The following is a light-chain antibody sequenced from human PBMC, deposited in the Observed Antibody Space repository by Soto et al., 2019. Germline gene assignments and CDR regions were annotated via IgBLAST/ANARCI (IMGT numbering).Light chain of an antibody. CDR2: GAS. J-gene: IGKJ3*01. Sequence: EIVLTQSPGTLSLSPGERATLSCRASQSVSSYLAWYQQQPGQAPRLLIYGASSRATDIPDRFSGSGSGTDFTLTITTLEPEDFAVYYCQQYGSSPPLTFGPGTKVDIK. CDR3: QQYGSSPPLT. V-gene: IGKV3-20*01. CDR1: QSVSSY.